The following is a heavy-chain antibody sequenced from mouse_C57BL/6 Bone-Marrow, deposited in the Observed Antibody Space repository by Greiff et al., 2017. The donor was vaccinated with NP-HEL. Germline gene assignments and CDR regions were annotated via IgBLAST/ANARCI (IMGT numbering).Heavy chain of an antibody. CDR3: AKEYYGSSYWGDY. CDR1: GFSLTSYG. J-gene: IGHJ2*01. D-gene: IGHD1-1*01. V-gene: IGHV2-5*01. CDR2: IWRGGST. Sequence: VQLQQSGPGLVQPSQSLSITCTVSGFSLTSYGVHWVRQSPGTGLEWLGVIWRGGSTDSTAAFMSRLSITKDNSKSQVFFKMNSLQADDTAIYYCAKEYYGSSYWGDYWGQGTTLTVSS.